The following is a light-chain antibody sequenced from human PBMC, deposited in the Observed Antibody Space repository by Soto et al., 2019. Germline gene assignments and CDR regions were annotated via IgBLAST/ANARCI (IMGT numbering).Light chain of an antibody. CDR2: AAS. V-gene: IGKV1-39*01. CDR1: QPISNF. CDR3: QQSYSSPLT. Sequence: DILMTQSPSSLSAFVGDRVTITCRASQPISNFLNWYQQTPGKAPKLLIYAASSLQNGVPFRFSGSGSGTEFTLTITSLQPEDFATYYCQQSYSSPLTVGPGTKVDSK. J-gene: IGKJ3*01.